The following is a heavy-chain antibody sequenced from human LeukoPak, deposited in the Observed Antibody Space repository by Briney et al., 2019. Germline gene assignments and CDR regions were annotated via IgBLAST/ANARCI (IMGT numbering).Heavy chain of an antibody. CDR1: GFTFTDHP. V-gene: IGHV3-69-1*01. CDR3: AKDRANWAMDD. Sequence: GESLRLSCVASGFTFTDHPMNWVRQAPGKGLEWISYIGGDGIAFYADSVKGRFTASKDDARKSMYLQMNSLRVEDTAVYYCAKDRANWAMDDWGQGTQVTVSS. J-gene: IGHJ4*02. CDR2: IGGDGIA. D-gene: IGHD3-16*01.